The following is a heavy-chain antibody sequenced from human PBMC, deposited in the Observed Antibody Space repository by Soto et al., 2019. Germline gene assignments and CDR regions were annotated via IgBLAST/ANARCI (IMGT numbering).Heavy chain of an antibody. CDR2: MYSGGRT. CDR1: GFTVSSNY. Sequence: EVQLVETGGGLIQPGGSLRLSCAASGFTVSSNYMSWVRQAPGTGLEWVSVMYSGGRTYYADSVKSRFTISRDNAKNTLYLQMRSLRAEDTAVYYCARAAVTYYGMDVWGQGTTVPVSS. V-gene: IGHV3-53*02. D-gene: IGHD5-18*01. J-gene: IGHJ6*02. CDR3: ARAAVTYYGMDV.